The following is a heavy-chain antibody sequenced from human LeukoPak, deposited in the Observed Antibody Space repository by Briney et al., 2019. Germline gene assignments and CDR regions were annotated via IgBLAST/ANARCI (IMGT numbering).Heavy chain of an antibody. D-gene: IGHD5-18*01. V-gene: IGHV3-21*04. CDR1: GFTFSSYS. Sequence: GGSLRLSCAASGFTFSSYSMNWVRQAPGRGLEWVSSISSSSSYIYYADSVKGRFTISRDNSKNTLYLQMNSLRAEDTAVYYCAKDHTAMVSGGLFDYWGQGTLVTVSS. J-gene: IGHJ4*02. CDR2: ISSSSSYI. CDR3: AKDHTAMVSGGLFDY.